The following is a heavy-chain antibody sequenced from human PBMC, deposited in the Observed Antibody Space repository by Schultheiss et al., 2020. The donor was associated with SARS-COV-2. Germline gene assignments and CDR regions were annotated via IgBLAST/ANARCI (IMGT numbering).Heavy chain of an antibody. CDR3: ARGLYSSSPPGSY. Sequence: GGSLRLSCAASGFTFSSYDMHWVRQATGKGLVWVSRINSDGSSTSYADSVKGRFTISRDNAKNTLYLQMNSLRAEDTAVYYCARGLYSSSPPGSYWGQGTLVTVSS. CDR2: INSDGSST. J-gene: IGHJ4*02. V-gene: IGHV3-74*01. D-gene: IGHD6-13*01. CDR1: GFTFSSYD.